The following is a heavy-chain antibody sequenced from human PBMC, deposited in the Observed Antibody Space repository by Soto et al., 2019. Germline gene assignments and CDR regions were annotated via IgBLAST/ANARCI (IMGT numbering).Heavy chain of an antibody. CDR2: IYHSGST. V-gene: IGHV4-59*01. Sequence: SETLSLTCTVSGGSISSYYWSWIRQPPGKGLEWIGYIYHSGSTNYNPSLKSRVTISVDTSKNQFSLKLSSVTAADTAVYYCARFRGGGDYYYYYWGQGTLVTVSS. CDR1: GGSISSYY. D-gene: IGHD2-21*02. CDR3: ARFRGGGDYYYYY. J-gene: IGHJ4*02.